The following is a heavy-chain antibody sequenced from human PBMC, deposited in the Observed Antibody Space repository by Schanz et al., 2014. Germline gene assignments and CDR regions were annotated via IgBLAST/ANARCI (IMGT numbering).Heavy chain of an antibody. CDR3: AKGRFGELSAFDI. V-gene: IGHV3-23*01. CDR2: ISASGGTT. Sequence: EVQLLESGGGLVEPGGSLRLSCAASGFTFTNYAMSWVRQAPGKGLEWVSAISASGGTTYYADSVKGRFTISRDNSKNTLYLQMNSLRAEDTAVYYCAKGRFGELSAFDIWGQGTMVTVSS. D-gene: IGHD3-10*01. CDR1: GFTFTNYA. J-gene: IGHJ3*02.